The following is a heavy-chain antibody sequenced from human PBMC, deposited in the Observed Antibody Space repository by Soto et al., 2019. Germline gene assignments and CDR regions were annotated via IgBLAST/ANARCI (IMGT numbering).Heavy chain of an antibody. D-gene: IGHD3-9*01. CDR2: INPSGGST. J-gene: IGHJ4*02. Sequence: ASVKVSCKAPGYTLTSYYMHWVRQAPGQGLEWMGIINPSGGSTNYAQKFQGRVTMTTDKSTSTVYMELSSLRSEDTAVYYCARGGSYYDILTGYYPEFDYWGQGTLVTVSS. CDR3: ARGGSYYDILTGYYPEFDY. CDR1: GYTLTSYY. V-gene: IGHV1-46*01.